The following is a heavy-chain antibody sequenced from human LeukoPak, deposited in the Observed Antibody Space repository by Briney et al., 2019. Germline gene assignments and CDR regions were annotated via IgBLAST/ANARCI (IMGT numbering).Heavy chain of an antibody. CDR1: GFTFSRYS. J-gene: IGHJ3*02. V-gene: IGHV3-21*01. CDR3: ARDHGVYYDSSGYYNLPQNDAFDI. Sequence: GGSLRLSCAASGFTFSRYSMNWVRQAPGKGLEWGSAISSSSSYIYYADSVKGRFTISRDNAKNSLYLQMNSLRAEDTAVYYCARDHGVYYDSSGYYNLPQNDAFDIWGQGTMVTVSS. CDR2: ISSSSSYI. D-gene: IGHD3-22*01.